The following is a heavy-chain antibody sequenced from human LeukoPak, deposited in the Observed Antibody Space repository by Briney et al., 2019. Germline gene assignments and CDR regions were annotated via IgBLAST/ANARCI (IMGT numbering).Heavy chain of an antibody. Sequence: PGGSLRLSCAASGFTFSSYWMSWVSQAPGKGLEWVANVKQDGSEKYYVDSVKGRFTISRDNAKNSLYLQMNSLRAEDTAVYYCARDWGVPAAMNFHYWGQGTLVTVSS. J-gene: IGHJ4*02. CDR1: GFTFSSYW. CDR3: ARDWGVPAAMNFHY. D-gene: IGHD2-2*01. V-gene: IGHV3-7*01. CDR2: VKQDGSEK.